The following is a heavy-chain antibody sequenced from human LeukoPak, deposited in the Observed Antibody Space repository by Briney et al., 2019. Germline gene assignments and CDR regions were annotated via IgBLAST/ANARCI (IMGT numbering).Heavy chain of an antibody. CDR1: GDSISTYY. D-gene: IGHD6-19*01. V-gene: IGHV4-59*08. CDR3: ARGSIAVAGTKYFDY. CDR2: ISHSGST. J-gene: IGHJ4*02. Sequence: SETLSLTCTVSGDSISTYYWSWIRQPPGKGLEWIGDISHSGSTYYNPSLKSRVTISLVTSKNQFSLKLSSVTAADTAVYYCARGSIAVAGTKYFDYWGQGTLVTVSS.